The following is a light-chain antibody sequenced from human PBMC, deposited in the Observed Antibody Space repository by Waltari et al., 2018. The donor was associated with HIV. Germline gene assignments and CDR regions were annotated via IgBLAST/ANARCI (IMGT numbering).Light chain of an antibody. J-gene: IGLJ2*01. CDR2: DVS. V-gene: IGLV2-14*03. Sequence: QSALTQPASVSGSPGQSITIPCTGTSSHVGGYNYVSWYQQHPGKAPKLMIYDVSNRPSGVSKRFSGSKSGNTASLTISGLQAEDEADYYCSSYTSSSTVVFGGGTKLTVL. CDR1: SSHVGGYNY. CDR3: SSYTSSSTVV.